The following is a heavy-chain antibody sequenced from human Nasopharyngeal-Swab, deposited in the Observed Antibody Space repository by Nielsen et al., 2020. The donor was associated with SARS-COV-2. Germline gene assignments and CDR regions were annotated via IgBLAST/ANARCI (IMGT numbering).Heavy chain of an antibody. J-gene: IGHJ6*02. CDR1: GFTFDDYA. CDR3: ARLDGYSSSWYPMDV. D-gene: IGHD6-13*01. V-gene: IGHV3-9*01. Sequence: SLKISCAASGFTFDDYAMHWVRQAPGKGLEWVSGISWNSGSIGYADSVKGRFTISRDNAKNSLYLQMNSLRDEDTAVYYCARLDGYSSSWYPMDVWGQGTTVTVSS. CDR2: ISWNSGSI.